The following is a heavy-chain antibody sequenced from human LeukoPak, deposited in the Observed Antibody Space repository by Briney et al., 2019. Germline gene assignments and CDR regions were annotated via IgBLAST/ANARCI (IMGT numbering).Heavy chain of an antibody. CDR3: AREGSRWVDFDY. Sequence: NPSETLSLTCTVSGGSISSHYWNWIRQPPGKGLEWNGYIYYSGSTNYNPSLKSRDTISLDTSKSQFSLKLSSVTAADTAVYYCAREGSRWVDFDYWGQGTLVTVSS. V-gene: IGHV4-59*11. D-gene: IGHD1-26*01. CDR2: IYYSGST. J-gene: IGHJ4*02. CDR1: GGSISSHY.